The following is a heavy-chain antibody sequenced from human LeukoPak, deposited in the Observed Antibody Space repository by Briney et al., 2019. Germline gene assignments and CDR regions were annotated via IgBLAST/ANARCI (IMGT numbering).Heavy chain of an antibody. CDR2: INPSSGGT. J-gene: IGHJ3*02. D-gene: IGHD3-22*01. CDR3: ARAGVWDYSDSSGYHNAAFDI. CDR1: GYTFTDYY. Sequence: ASVKVSCKAPGYTFTDYYMHWVRQAPGQGLEWMGWINPSSGGTNYAQKFQGRVTVSRDTSISTADMELSRLRSDDTAVYYCARAGVWDYSDSSGYHNAAFDIWGQGTMVTVSS. V-gene: IGHV1-2*02.